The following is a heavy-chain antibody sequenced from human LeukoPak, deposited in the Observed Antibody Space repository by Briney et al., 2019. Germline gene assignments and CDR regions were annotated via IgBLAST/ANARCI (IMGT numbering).Heavy chain of an antibody. D-gene: IGHD3-22*01. J-gene: IGHJ4*02. CDR1: GFTFSSHW. Sequence: GGSLRLSCAASGFTFSSHWMSWVRQAPGKGLEWVANINQDGSEKYSVDSVKGRFTISRDNAKSSLYLQMNSLRAGDTAVYYCARDRALYDSRRGYYYTEDDYWGQGTLVTVSS. CDR2: INQDGSEK. CDR3: ARDRALYDSRRGYYYTEDDY. V-gene: IGHV3-7*01.